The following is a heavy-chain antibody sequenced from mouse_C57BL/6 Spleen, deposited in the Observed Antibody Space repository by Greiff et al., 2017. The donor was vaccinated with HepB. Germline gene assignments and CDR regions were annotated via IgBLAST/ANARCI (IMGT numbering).Heavy chain of an antibody. J-gene: IGHJ1*03. CDR2: INPNNGGT. Sequence: EVQLQQSGPELVKPGASVKMSCKASGYTFTDYNMHWVKQSHGKSLEWIGYINPNNGGTSYNQKFKGKATLTVNKSSSTAYMELRSLTSEDSAVYYCARGSYYCSSYEYFDVWGTGTTVTVSS. D-gene: IGHD1-1*01. CDR3: ARGSYYCSSYEYFDV. V-gene: IGHV1-22*01. CDR1: GYTFTDYN.